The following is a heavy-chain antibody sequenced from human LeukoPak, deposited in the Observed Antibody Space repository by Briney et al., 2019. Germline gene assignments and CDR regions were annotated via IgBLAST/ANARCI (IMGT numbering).Heavy chain of an antibody. Sequence: SETLSLTCTVSGGSITSHYYSWIRQPAGKRLEWIGRVFTTEITNYNPSLRSRVTMSVDTSKNEFSLKLTSVTAADTAVYYCVRGPRGGNNYIYGMDIWGQGTTVTVSS. V-gene: IGHV4-4*07. CDR1: GGSITSHY. D-gene: IGHD2-15*01. J-gene: IGHJ6*02. CDR2: VFTTEIT. CDR3: VRGPRGGNNYIYGMDI.